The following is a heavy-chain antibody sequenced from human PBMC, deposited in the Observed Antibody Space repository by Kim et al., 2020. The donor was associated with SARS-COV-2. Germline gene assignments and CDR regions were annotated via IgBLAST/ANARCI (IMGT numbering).Heavy chain of an antibody. D-gene: IGHD3-10*01. Sequence: GGSLRLSCAASGFTFSSYGMHWVRQAPGKGLEWVAVISYDGSNKYYADSVKGRFTISRDNSKNTLYLQMNSLRAEDTAVYYCARDIRGPMAPYYYYGMDVWGQGTTVTVSS. J-gene: IGHJ6*02. V-gene: IGHV3-33*05. CDR3: ARDIRGPMAPYYYYGMDV. CDR1: GFTFSSYG. CDR2: ISYDGSNK.